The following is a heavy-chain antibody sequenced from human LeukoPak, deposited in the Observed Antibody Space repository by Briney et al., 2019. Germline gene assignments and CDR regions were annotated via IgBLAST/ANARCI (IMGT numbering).Heavy chain of an antibody. J-gene: IGHJ4*02. CDR3: AKDVY. V-gene: IGHV3-23*01. CDR2: INNNGGNT. Sequence: PGGSLRLSCAASRFTFNSYAMSWVRQAPGKGLEWVSTINNNGGNTYYADSVKGRFTISRDNSKNTLYLQMNSLRAEDTAVYYCAKDVYWGQGTLVTVSS. CDR1: RFTFNSYA.